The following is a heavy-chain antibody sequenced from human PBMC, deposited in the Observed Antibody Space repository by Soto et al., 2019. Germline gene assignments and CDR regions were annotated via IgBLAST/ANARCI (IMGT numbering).Heavy chain of an antibody. Sequence: GESLKISCKGSGYSFTSYWIGWVRQMPGKGLEWMGIIYPGDSDTRYSPSFQGQVTISADKSISTAYLQWSSLKASDTAMYYCPTTINHAFWSGYGTLNYYYYGMDVWGQGTTVTVSS. V-gene: IGHV5-51*01. CDR1: GYSFTSYW. CDR3: PTTINHAFWSGYGTLNYYYYGMDV. CDR2: IYPGDSDT. J-gene: IGHJ6*02. D-gene: IGHD3-3*01.